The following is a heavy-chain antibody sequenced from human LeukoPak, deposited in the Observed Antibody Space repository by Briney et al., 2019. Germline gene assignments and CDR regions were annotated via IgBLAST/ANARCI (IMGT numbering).Heavy chain of an antibody. Sequence: ASVKVSCKASGYTFTSYGISWVRQAPGQGLEWMGWISAYNGNSNYTQKLQGRVTMTTDTSTSTAYMELSSLRSEDTAVYYCARERPSYYDSSGYSFDYWGQGTLVTVSS. CDR2: ISAYNGNS. CDR1: GYTFTSYG. D-gene: IGHD3-22*01. CDR3: ARERPSYYDSSGYSFDY. V-gene: IGHV1-18*01. J-gene: IGHJ4*02.